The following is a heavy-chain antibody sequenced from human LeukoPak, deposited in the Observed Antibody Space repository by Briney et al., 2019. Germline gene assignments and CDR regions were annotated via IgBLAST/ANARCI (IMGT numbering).Heavy chain of an antibody. V-gene: IGHV4-39*07. CDR2: IYYSGST. J-gene: IGHJ6*03. CDR1: GGSISSSSYY. D-gene: IGHD3-22*01. CDR3: ARGPDYYDSSGYHYYMDV. Sequence: SETLSLTCTVSGGSISSSSYYWGWIRQPPGKGLEWIVSIYYSGSTYYNPSLKSRVTISVDTPKNQFSLKLSSVTAADTAVYYCARGPDYYDSSGYHYYMDVWGKGTTVSVSS.